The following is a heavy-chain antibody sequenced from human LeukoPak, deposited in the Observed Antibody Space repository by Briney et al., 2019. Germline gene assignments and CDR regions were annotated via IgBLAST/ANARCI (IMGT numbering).Heavy chain of an antibody. V-gene: IGHV3-33*01. J-gene: IGHJ3*02. Sequence: GTSLRLSCVASGFTFGAYGMHWVRQAPGKGLEWVAVIWYDGSNKLYGDSVKGRFTISRDNSKNTLYLQMNSLRAEDTALYYCARDSGRFDVFDIWGQGTMVTVSS. D-gene: IGHD3-10*01. CDR1: GFTFGAYG. CDR3: ARDSGRFDVFDI. CDR2: IWYDGSNK.